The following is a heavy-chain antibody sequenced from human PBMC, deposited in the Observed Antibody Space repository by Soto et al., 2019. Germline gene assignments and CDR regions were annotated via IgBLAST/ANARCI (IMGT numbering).Heavy chain of an antibody. CDR2: TRNKSNSYTT. CDR1: GFTFSDHY. CDR3: ARGPSGSDYS. Sequence: PGGSLRLSCAASGFTFSDHYMYWVRQAPVNGLEFVGRTRNKSNSYTTEYSASVKGIFTISIDYSNNSLYLQMNSLKTEDTAVDYCARGPSGSDYSWGQGT. J-gene: IGHJ1*01. V-gene: IGHV3-72*01. D-gene: IGHD1-26*01.